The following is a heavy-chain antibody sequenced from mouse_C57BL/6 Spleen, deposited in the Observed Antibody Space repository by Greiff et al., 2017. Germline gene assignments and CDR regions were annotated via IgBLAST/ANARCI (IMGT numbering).Heavy chain of an antibody. J-gene: IGHJ4*01. CDR1: GFTIKDDY. Sequence: VQLKESGAELVRPGASVKLSCTASGFTIKDDYMHWVKQRPEQGLEWIGWIDPENGDTEYASKFQGKATITADTSSNTAYLQLSSLTSEDTAVYYCTRLGGDYWGQGTSVTVSS. CDR3: TRLGGDY. V-gene: IGHV14-4*01. CDR2: IDPENGDT.